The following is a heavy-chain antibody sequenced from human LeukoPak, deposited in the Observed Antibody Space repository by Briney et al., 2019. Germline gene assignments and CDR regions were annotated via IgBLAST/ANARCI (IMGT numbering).Heavy chain of an antibody. D-gene: IGHD6-19*01. V-gene: IGHV5-51*01. J-gene: IGHJ4*02. Sequence: GASLKISCKASGSRFTSHWIGWVRQMPGKGLEWMGIIYPGDSDTRYSPSFQGQVTISADKSISTAYLQWSTLQAPDTAMYYCARGDNSGWYFFDYWGQGTLVTVSS. CDR3: ARGDNSGWYFFDY. CDR2: IYPGDSDT. CDR1: GSRFTSHW.